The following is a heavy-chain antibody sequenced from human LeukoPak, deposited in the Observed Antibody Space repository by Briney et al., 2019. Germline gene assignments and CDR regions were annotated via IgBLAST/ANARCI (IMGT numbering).Heavy chain of an antibody. D-gene: IGHD3-22*01. CDR3: AGTGGGYLNYFDY. V-gene: IGHV4-59*01. J-gene: IGHJ4*02. Sequence: PSETLSLTCTVSGGSISSYYWSWIRQPPGKGLEWIGYIYYSGSTNYNPSLKSRVTISVDTSKNQFSLKLSSVTAADTAVYYRAGTGGGYLNYFDYWGQGTLVTVSS. CDR1: GGSISSYY. CDR2: IYYSGST.